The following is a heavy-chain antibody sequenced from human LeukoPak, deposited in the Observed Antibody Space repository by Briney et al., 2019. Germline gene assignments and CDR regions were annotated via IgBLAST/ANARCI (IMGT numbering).Heavy chain of an antibody. CDR2: IKQDGSEK. D-gene: IGHD3-22*01. CDR3: AKDLERITTMMGV. CDR1: GFTFSSYW. Sequence: PGGSLRLSCAASGFTFSSYWMTWVRQAPGKGLEWVANIKQDGSEKYYVDSVKGRFTISRDNTKNSLCLQMNSLRAEDTAVYYCAKDLERITTMMGVWGKGTTVTISS. V-gene: IGHV3-7*01. J-gene: IGHJ6*04.